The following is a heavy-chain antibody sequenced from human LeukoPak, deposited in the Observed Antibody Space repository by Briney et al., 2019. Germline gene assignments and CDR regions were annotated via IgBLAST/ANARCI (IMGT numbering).Heavy chain of an antibody. V-gene: IGHV4-59*01. CDR3: ARGALLWFGDRMEYYFDY. Sequence: PSETLSLTCTVSSGSTSSYYWSWTRQPPGRGLEWIGYINYSGSTYNPSLKSRVTMSVDTSKNQFSLKLSSMTAADTAVYYCARGALLWFGDRMEYYFDYWGQGTLLTVSS. J-gene: IGHJ4*02. D-gene: IGHD3-10*01. CDR2: INYSGST. CDR1: SGSTSSYY.